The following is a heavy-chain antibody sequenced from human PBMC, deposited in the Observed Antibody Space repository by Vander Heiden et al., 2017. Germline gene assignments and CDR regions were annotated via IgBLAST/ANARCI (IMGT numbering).Heavy chain of an antibody. CDR2: INPISGGT. CDR3: ASGSSPDY. J-gene: IGHJ4*02. CDR1: GQPVTVYY. D-gene: IGHD6-6*01. Sequence: QVQLVQSGAEVKKPGASVKVSCKAAGQPVTVYYTDWVRQAPGLGLEAMGWINPISGGTNYAQKFQGRGTMTRDTSISTAYMERSRLRSDDTAVYYCASGSSPDYWGQGTLVTVSS. V-gene: IGHV1-2*02.